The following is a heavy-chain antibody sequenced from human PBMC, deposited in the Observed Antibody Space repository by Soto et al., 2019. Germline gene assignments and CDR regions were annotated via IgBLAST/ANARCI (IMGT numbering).Heavy chain of an antibody. V-gene: IGHV4-31*03. CDR2: FYYSGIT. CDR3: ARGGDNGFDY. D-gene: IGHD4-17*01. J-gene: IGHJ4*02. CDR1: GGSISSGNYF. Sequence: SETLSLTCTVSGGSISSGNYFWNWIRQQPGKGLEWIAFFYYSGITYYNLSLKSRLIISLDTSENQFSLTLSSVTAADTAVYYCARGGDNGFDYWGQGIMVTVSS.